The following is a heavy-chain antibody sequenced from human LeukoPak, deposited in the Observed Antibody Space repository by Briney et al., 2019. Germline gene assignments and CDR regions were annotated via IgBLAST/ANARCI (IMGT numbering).Heavy chain of an antibody. V-gene: IGHV1-46*04. CDR3: ARPYYSGDDYYGMDV. CDR2: IKTSGGST. CDR1: GHTLTSYY. Sequence: ASVTVSCKASGHTLTSYYMHCVRQAAGQGLEWMGLIKTSGGSTSYAKMMQGRVTMTRDTYTSTVYMELSSLRSEDMAVDYCARPYYSGDDYYGMDVWGQGTTVTVSS. D-gene: IGHD1-26*01. J-gene: IGHJ6*02.